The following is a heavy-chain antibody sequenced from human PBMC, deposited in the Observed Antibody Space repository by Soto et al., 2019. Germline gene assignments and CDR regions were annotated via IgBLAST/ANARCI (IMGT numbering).Heavy chain of an antibody. CDR2: IIPMFGTA. CDR1: GGTFSTYA. V-gene: IGHV1-69*12. Sequence: QVQLVQSGAEVKKPESSVKVSRKAPGGTFSTYAISWVRQAPGQGLEWMGGIIPMFGTANYAQRFQDRVTITADESTNTVYMGLSRLRSEDTAVYFCASGIQLWLRRINSGYSGWGQGTLVTVSS. D-gene: IGHD5-12*01. CDR3: ASGIQLWLRRINSGYSG. J-gene: IGHJ4*02.